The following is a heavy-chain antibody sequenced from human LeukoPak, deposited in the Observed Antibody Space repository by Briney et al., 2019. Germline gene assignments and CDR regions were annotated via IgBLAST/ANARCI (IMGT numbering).Heavy chain of an antibody. Sequence: PSETLSLTCTVSGGSISSYYWSWIRQPPGEGLEWIGEINHSGSTNYNPSLKSRVTISVDTSKNQFSLKLSSVTAADTAVYYCASIRGYWGQGTLVTVSS. CDR3: ASIRGY. CDR2: INHSGST. J-gene: IGHJ4*02. V-gene: IGHV4-34*01. D-gene: IGHD2-2*02. CDR1: GGSISSYY.